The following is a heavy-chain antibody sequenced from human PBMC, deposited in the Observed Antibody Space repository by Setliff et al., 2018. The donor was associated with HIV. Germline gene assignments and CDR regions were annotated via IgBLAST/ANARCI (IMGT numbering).Heavy chain of an antibody. V-gene: IGHV1-69*13. CDR3: VVGGSSWYADYHYYYMDI. CDR1: GGTFSTYA. CDR2: IPLFGTA. D-gene: IGHD6-13*01. Sequence: SVKVSCKASGGTFSTYAIHWVRQAPGQGLEWMGGIPLFGTANYAQKFQGRVRITADESTGTAYMELRTLKFEDTAMYYCVVGGSSWYADYHYYYMDIWGTGTTVPSP. J-gene: IGHJ6*03.